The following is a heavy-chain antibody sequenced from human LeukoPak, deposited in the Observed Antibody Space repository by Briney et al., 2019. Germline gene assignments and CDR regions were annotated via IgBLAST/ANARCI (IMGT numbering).Heavy chain of an antibody. V-gene: IGHV3-23*01. CDR3: AKVVYYDFWSGYSLFDY. CDR1: GFTFSSYA. J-gene: IGHJ4*02. Sequence: PGGSLRLSCAASGFTFSSYAMSWVRQAPGKGLEWVSAISGSGGSTYYADSVKGRFTISRDNSKNTLYLQMNSLRAEDTAVYYCAKVVYYDFWSGYSLFDYWGQGTLVTVSS. D-gene: IGHD3-3*01. CDR2: ISGSGGST.